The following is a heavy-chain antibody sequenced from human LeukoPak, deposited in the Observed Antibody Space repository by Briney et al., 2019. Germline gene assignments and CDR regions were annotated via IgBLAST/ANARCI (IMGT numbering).Heavy chain of an antibody. CDR2: ISGSGGST. V-gene: IGHV3-23*01. CDR3: AKGIAAAGLYYYYGMDV. CDR1: GFTFSSYA. J-gene: IGHJ6*02. Sequence: GGSLRLSCAASGFTFSSYAMSWVRQAPGKGLEWVSAISGSGGSTYYADSVKGRFTISRDNSKNALYLQMNSLRAEDTAVYYCAKGIAAAGLYYYYGMDVWGQGTTVTVSS. D-gene: IGHD6-13*01.